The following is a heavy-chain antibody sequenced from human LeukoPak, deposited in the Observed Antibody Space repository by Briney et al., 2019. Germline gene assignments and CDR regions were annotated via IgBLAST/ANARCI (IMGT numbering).Heavy chain of an antibody. Sequence: GASVKVSCKASGYTFTGYYMHWARQAPGQGLEWMGWINPNSGGTNYAQKFQGRVTMTRDTSISTAYMELSRLRSDDTAVYYCARDGFGDIVVVPAANYYYYMDVWGKGTTVTVSS. CDR2: INPNSGGT. D-gene: IGHD2-2*01. J-gene: IGHJ6*03. CDR3: ARDGFGDIVVVPAANYYYYMDV. V-gene: IGHV1-2*02. CDR1: GYTFTGYY.